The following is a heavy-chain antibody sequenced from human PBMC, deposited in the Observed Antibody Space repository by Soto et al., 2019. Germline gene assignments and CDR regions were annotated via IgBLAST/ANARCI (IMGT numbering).Heavy chain of an antibody. CDR1: GVSISGYY. J-gene: IGHJ4*02. CDR2: IYSSGTT. V-gene: IGHV4-59*01. Sequence: SETLSLTCTVSGVSISGYYWSWIRQTPGKVLEWIGYIYSSGTTNYNPSLKSRVTISLDTSKNQFSLKLTSVTAADTAVYYCAVGHTSGSYYGHALFWGQGTLVTVSS. CDR3: AVGHTSGSYYGHALF. D-gene: IGHD1-26*01.